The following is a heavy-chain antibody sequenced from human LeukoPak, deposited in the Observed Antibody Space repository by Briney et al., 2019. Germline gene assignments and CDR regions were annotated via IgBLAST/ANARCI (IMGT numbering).Heavy chain of an antibody. CDR3: ARAGVVPAAINRAFDI. CDR2: IYYNGDT. J-gene: IGHJ3*02. CDR1: GGSIRSGDYY. V-gene: IGHV4-30-4*08. Sequence: PSQTLSLTCIVSGGSIRSGDYYWSWIRLPPGKGLEWIGYIYYNGDTYYNASLKSRVSISVDTSKNQFSLKLSSVTAADTAVYYCARAGVVPAAINRAFDIWGQGSVVTVSS. D-gene: IGHD2-2*02.